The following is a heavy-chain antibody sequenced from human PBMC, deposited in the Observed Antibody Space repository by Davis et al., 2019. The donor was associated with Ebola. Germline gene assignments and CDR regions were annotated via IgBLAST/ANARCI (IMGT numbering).Heavy chain of an antibody. CDR1: GFTFSSYW. CDR3: ARVRRSGYTGYESDY. D-gene: IGHD5-12*01. Sequence: GESLKISCAASGFTFSSYWMSWVRQAPGKGLEWVANIKQDGSEKYYVDSVKGRFTISRDNGKNSLYLQMNSLRAEDTAVYYCARVRRSGYTGYESDYWGQGTLVTVSS. V-gene: IGHV3-7*03. J-gene: IGHJ4*02. CDR2: IKQDGSEK.